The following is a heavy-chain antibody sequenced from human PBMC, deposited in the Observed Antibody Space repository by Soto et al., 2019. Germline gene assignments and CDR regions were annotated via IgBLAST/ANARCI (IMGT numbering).Heavy chain of an antibody. Sequence: ASVKVSCKASGYTFIDYHMHWVRQAPGQGLEWTGWINPNSGGTSYAQKFQGRVTMTRATSISTAYMELSSVTSDDTAVYYCARAPGRGYCNNTSCYSFRGFYWSDPWGQGTLVTVSS. CDR3: ARAPGRGYCNNTSCYSFRGFYWSDP. D-gene: IGHD2-2*01. CDR2: INPNSGGT. CDR1: GYTFIDYH. V-gene: IGHV1-2*02. J-gene: IGHJ5*02.